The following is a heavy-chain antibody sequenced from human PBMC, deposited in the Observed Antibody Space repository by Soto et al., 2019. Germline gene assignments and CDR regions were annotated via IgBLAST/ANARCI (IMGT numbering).Heavy chain of an antibody. D-gene: IGHD6-19*01. V-gene: IGHV1-2*02. CDR1: GYTFSGFY. CDR2: INPNSGGT. J-gene: IGHJ4*02. CDR3: ASAEVTGTAGLDF. Sequence: ASVKVSCKASGYTFSGFYMHWVRQAPGQGLEWMGWINPNSGGTKSAEKLQGRVTMTRDTSISTAYMELSRLTSDDTAVYYCASAEVTGTAGLDFWGQGTQVTV.